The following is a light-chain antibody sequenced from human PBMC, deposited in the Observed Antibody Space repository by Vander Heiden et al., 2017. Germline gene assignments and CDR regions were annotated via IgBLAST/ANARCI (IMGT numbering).Light chain of an antibody. Sequence: QSVLTQPHSVSGAPGQRVTISCTGGSSTIGAGYDVHWYQQLPGTAPKLLIYGNANRPSGVPDRFSGSKSGTSASLAITRLQAEDEADYYCQSYDSSLSSVVFAGGTKLTVL. J-gene: IGLJ2*01. CDR3: QSYDSSLSSVV. CDR1: SSTIGAGYD. V-gene: IGLV1-40*01. CDR2: GNA.